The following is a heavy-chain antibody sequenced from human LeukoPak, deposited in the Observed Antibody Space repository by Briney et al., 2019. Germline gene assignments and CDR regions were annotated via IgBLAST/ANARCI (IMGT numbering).Heavy chain of an antibody. CDR3: ARSEQFPYYMDV. J-gene: IGHJ6*03. CDR2: INPNSGGT. V-gene: IGHV1-2*02. CDR1: GYTFSGNY. D-gene: IGHD6-19*01. Sequence: ASVKVSCKASGYTFSGNYMHWVRQAPGQGLEYMGWINPNSGGTNYAQTFQGRVTMTRDTSISTAYMELSRLRSGDTALYYCARSEQFPYYMDVWGKGTTVTVSS.